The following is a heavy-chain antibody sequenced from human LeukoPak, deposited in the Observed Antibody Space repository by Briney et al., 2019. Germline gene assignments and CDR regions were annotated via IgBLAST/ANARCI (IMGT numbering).Heavy chain of an antibody. CDR3: AKDWDYYDTSGYYSSFDY. CDR1: GFTFSDYY. Sequence: GGSLRLSCAASGFTFSDYYMSWIRQAPGKGLEWVSYISSSGSTYYADSVKGRFTISRDNSKNTLYLQMNSLRAEDTAVYYCAKDWDYYDTSGYYSSFDYWGQGTLVTVSS. V-gene: IGHV3-11*01. D-gene: IGHD3-22*01. CDR2: ISSSGST. J-gene: IGHJ4*02.